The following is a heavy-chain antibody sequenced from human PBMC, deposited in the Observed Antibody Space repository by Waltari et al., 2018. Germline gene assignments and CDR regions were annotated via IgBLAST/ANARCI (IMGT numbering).Heavy chain of an antibody. CDR1: AGSISSNY. D-gene: IGHD3-16*01. J-gene: IGHJ6*03. V-gene: IGHV4-59*01. Sequence: QVQLQESGPGLVKPSETLSLSCTVSAGSISSNYWSWIRQPPGKGLEWIGYVHYSGTTNYNPSLKSRVTISVDTSKNHFSLKLSSVTAADTAVYYCARHLGDYYYYYMGVWGKGTTVTVSS. CDR2: VHYSGTT. CDR3: ARHLGDYYYYYMGV.